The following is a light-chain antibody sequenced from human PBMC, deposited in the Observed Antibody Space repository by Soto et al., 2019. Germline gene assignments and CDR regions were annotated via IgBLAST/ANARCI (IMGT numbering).Light chain of an antibody. CDR3: AAWDDTVRSYV. J-gene: IGLJ1*01. V-gene: IGLV1-47*01. CDR1: ISNIGNNY. CDR2: RND. Sequence: QSVLTQPSSVSGTPGQGVTISCSGSISNIGNNYVYWFQQLPGTAPKVLSNRNDQRPSGVPDRFSGSKSGTSASLAISGLRSEDEADYYCAAWDDTVRSYVFGTGTKXTV.